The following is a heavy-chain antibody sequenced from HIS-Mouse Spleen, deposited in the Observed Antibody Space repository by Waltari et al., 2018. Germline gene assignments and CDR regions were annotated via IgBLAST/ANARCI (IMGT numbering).Heavy chain of an antibody. D-gene: IGHD6-13*01. CDR3: ARGYLAAGNFDY. CDR2: INPNSGGT. J-gene: IGHJ4*02. V-gene: IGHV1-2*02. CDR1: GYTFTGYY. Sequence: QVQLVQSGAEVKKPGASVKVSCKASGYTFTGYYMHWVRQAPGQGLGGVGWINPNSGGTNYGQKFQGRVTMTRDTSISTAYMELSRLRSDDTAVYYCARGYLAAGNFDYWGQGTLVTVSS.